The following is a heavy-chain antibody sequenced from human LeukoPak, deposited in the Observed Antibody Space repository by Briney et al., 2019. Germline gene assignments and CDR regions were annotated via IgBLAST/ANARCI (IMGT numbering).Heavy chain of an antibody. CDR3: AREWYGSGGFDY. CDR1: GYTFTSYS. V-gene: IGHV1-46*01. Sequence: WASVKVSCKASGYTFTSYSIHWVRQAPGQGLEWMGIINPSGGTTTYTQKFQGRVTMTRDTSISTAYMELSRLRSDDTAVYYCAREWYGSGGFDYWGQGTLVTVSS. CDR2: INPSGGTT. J-gene: IGHJ4*02. D-gene: IGHD3-10*01.